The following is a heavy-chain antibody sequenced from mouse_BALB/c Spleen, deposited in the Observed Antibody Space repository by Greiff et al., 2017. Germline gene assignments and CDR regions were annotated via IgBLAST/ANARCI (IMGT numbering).Heavy chain of an antibody. CDR3: ARDYYGSDYAMDY. D-gene: IGHD1-1*01. Sequence: EVQGVESGGGLVKPGGSLKLSCAASGFTFSDYYMYWVRQTPEKRLEWVATISDGGSYTYYPDSVKGRFTISRDNAKNNLYLQMSSLKSEDTAMYYCARDYYGSDYAMDYWGQGTSVTVSS. CDR2: ISDGGSYT. J-gene: IGHJ4*01. CDR1: GFTFSDYY. V-gene: IGHV5-4*02.